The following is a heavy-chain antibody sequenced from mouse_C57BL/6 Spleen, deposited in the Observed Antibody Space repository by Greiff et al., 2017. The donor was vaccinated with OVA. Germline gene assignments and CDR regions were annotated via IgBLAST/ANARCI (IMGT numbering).Heavy chain of an antibody. CDR1: GFTFSSYA. CDR2: ISDGGSYT. J-gene: IGHJ2*01. Sequence: EVQLVESGGGLVKPGGSLKLSCAASGFTFSSYAMSWVRQTPGKRLEWVATISDGGSYTYSPDNVKGRFTISRDNAKTNRYLQMSHLKSEDTAMYYCARDWTFDYWGQGTTLTVSS. CDR3: ARDWTFDY. V-gene: IGHV5-4*01.